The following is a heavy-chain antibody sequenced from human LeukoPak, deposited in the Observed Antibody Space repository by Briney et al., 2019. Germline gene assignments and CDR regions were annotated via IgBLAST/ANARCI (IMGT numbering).Heavy chain of an antibody. CDR1: GFTFSSYW. V-gene: IGHV3-7*03. CDR2: IKQDGGEK. Sequence: GGSLRLSCAASGFTFSSYWMSWVRQAPGKGLGWVANIKQDGGEKYYVDSVKGRFTISRDNAKNSLYLQMNSLRPEDTALYYCAKDIGSSGPPTAFHIWGQGTMVTVSS. D-gene: IGHD3-22*01. J-gene: IGHJ3*02. CDR3: AKDIGSSGPPTAFHI.